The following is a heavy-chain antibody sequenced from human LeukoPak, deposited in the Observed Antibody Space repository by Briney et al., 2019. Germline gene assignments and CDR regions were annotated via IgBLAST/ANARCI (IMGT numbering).Heavy chain of an antibody. CDR2: ISPSADRT. CDR3: AIMHGYYDGSGYWVQ. D-gene: IGHD3-22*01. J-gene: IGHJ4*02. V-gene: IGHV3-23*01. CDR1: GFTFSSYA. Sequence: GGSLRLSCAASGFTFSSYAMSWVRQAPGKGLEWVSFISPSADRTSNADSVEGRFTISRDNPRDTLYLQMNSLRDEDTAVYYCAIMHGYYDGSGYWVQWGQGTLVTVSS.